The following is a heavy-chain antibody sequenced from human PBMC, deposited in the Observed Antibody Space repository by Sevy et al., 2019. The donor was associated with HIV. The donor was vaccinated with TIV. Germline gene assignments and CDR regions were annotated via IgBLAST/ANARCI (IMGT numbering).Heavy chain of an antibody. Sequence: GGSLRLSCAASGFTFSSYAMHWVRQAPGKGLEWVAVISYDGSNKYYADSVKGRFTISRDNSKHTLYLQMNSLRAEDTAVYYCARDSPIMITFGGVKSYYYYMDVWGKGTTVTVSS. J-gene: IGHJ6*03. D-gene: IGHD3-16*01. V-gene: IGHV3-30-3*01. CDR1: GFTFSSYA. CDR3: ARDSPIMITFGGVKSYYYYMDV. CDR2: ISYDGSNK.